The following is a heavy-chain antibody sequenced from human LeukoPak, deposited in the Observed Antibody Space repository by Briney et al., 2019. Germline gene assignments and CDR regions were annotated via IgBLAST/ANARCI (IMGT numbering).Heavy chain of an antibody. V-gene: IGHV1-18*01. Sequence: ASVKVSCKASGYTFTSYGISWVRQAPGQGLEWMGWIRAYNGYTNYAHKLQGRVTMTTDTSTSTAYMELRSLRSDDTAVYYCARDLPTELLRGSDYWGQGTLVTVSS. D-gene: IGHD1-26*01. CDR2: IRAYNGYT. J-gene: IGHJ4*02. CDR1: GYTFTSYG. CDR3: ARDLPTELLRGSDY.